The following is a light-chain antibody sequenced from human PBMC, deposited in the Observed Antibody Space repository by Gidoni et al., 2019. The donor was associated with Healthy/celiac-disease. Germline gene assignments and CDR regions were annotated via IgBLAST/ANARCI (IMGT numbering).Light chain of an antibody. Sequence: SSALTQDPAVSVALGQTVRITCQGDSLRSYYASWYQQKPGQAPVLVINGKNNRPSGIPVQFSASSSGNTASLTITGAQAEDDADYYCNSRDSSGIHVVFGGGTKLTVL. V-gene: IGLV3-19*01. CDR3: NSRDSSGIHVV. CDR1: SLRSYY. J-gene: IGLJ2*01. CDR2: GKN.